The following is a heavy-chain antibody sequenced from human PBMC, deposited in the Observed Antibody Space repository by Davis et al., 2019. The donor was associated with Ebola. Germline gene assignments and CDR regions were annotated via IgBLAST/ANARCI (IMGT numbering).Heavy chain of an antibody. V-gene: IGHV5-51*01. CDR1: GYTFTYYW. Sequence: GESLKISCEGSGYTFTYYWIGWVRQMPGKGLEWMGMIYPGDSDTRYSPSFEGQVTISVDRSISTAYLQWSSLKASDTAMYYCARRGDGYNSYYFDYWGQGTLVTVSS. CDR2: IYPGDSDT. J-gene: IGHJ4*02. CDR3: ARRGDGYNSYYFDY. D-gene: IGHD5-24*01.